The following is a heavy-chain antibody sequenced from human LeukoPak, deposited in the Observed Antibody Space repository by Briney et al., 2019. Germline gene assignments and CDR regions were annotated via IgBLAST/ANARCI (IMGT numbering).Heavy chain of an antibody. CDR2: VTTGGDSM. D-gene: IGHD4-11*01. CDR1: GFTFSSYA. Sequence: GRSLRLSCAASGFTFSSYAMHWVRQAPGKGLEWLSYVTTGGDSMSYADSVKGRFTISRDNRKNSLYLQMNSLSVDDTAVYYCVRDWAYSFDYWGQGILVTVSS. J-gene: IGHJ4*02. V-gene: IGHV3-48*03. CDR3: VRDWAYSFDY.